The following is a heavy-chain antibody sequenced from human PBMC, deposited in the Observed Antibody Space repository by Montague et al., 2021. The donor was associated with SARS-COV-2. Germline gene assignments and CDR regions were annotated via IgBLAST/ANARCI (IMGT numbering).Heavy chain of an antibody. Sequence: SETLSLTCTVSGGSVSSDSYYWSWIRQPPGKGLEWIGYFYYSGSTNYNTSLKSRVTISVDTSKNQFSLKLTSVTAADTAVYFCARVYYDISAMDVWGQGTTVTVSS. CDR2: FYYSGST. CDR3: ARVYYDISAMDV. J-gene: IGHJ6*02. CDR1: GGSVSSDSYY. V-gene: IGHV4-61*01. D-gene: IGHD3-9*01.